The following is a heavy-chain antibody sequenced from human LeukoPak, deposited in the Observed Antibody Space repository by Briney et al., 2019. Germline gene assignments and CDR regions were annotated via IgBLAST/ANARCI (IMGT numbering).Heavy chain of an antibody. J-gene: IGHJ4*02. D-gene: IGHD6-6*01. Sequence: ASVKVSCKASGYTFTSYYMHWVRQAPGQGLEWMGIINPSGGSTSYAQKFQGRVTMTRDMSTSTVYKELSSLRSEDTAVYYCARATKGIAARLSYFDYWGQGTLVTVSS. CDR3: ARATKGIAARLSYFDY. V-gene: IGHV1-46*01. CDR2: INPSGGST. CDR1: GYTFTSYY.